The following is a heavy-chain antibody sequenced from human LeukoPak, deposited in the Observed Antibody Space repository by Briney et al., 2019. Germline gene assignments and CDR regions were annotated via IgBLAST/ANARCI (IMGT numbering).Heavy chain of an antibody. Sequence: GASVKVSCKASGYTFTSYGISWVRQAPGQGLEWMGGIIPIFGTANYAQKFQGRVTITADESTSTAYMELSSLRSEDTAVYYCARDMWTRDSSGYPLDYWGQGTLVTVSS. V-gene: IGHV1-69*13. J-gene: IGHJ4*02. D-gene: IGHD3-22*01. CDR3: ARDMWTRDSSGYPLDY. CDR1: GYTFTSYG. CDR2: IIPIFGTA.